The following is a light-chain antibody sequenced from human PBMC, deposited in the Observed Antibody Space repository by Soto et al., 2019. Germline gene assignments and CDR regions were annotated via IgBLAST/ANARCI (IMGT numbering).Light chain of an antibody. CDR3: QQSHGIPYT. J-gene: IGKJ2*01. Sequence: DIPMTQSPSALSASVGDRVTITCRASQTISNYLNWYQQNPGKAPKLLIYAASTLQSGVPSRFSGSGSGTDFTLTISSLQPEDFATYYCQQSHGIPYTFGQGTKLEIK. V-gene: IGKV1-39*01. CDR2: AAS. CDR1: QTISNY.